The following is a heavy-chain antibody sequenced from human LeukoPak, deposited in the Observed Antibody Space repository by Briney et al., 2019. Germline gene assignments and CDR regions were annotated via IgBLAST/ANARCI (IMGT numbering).Heavy chain of an antibody. V-gene: IGHV1-24*01. Sequence: ASVKVSCKVSGYTLTELSMYWVRQAPGKGLEWMGGFDPEDGETIYAQKFQGRVTMTEDTSTDTAYMELSSLRSEDTAVYYCATALAYSGSYYALNYWGQGTLVTVSS. D-gene: IGHD1-26*01. CDR1: GYTLTELS. CDR3: ATALAYSGSYYALNY. J-gene: IGHJ4*02. CDR2: FDPEDGET.